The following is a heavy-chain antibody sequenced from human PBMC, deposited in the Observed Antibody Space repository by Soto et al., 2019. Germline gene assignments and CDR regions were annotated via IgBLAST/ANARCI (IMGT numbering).Heavy chain of an antibody. Sequence: PSETLSLTCAVSGGSISSSNWWSWVRQPPGKGPEWIGEIYHSGSTNYNPSLKSRVTISVDKSKNQFSLKLSSVTAADTAVYYCARDKTVRPYYYGMDVWGQGTTVTVSS. CDR3: ARDKTVRPYYYGMDV. J-gene: IGHJ6*02. D-gene: IGHD4-17*01. CDR1: GGSISSSNW. V-gene: IGHV4-4*02. CDR2: IYHSGST.